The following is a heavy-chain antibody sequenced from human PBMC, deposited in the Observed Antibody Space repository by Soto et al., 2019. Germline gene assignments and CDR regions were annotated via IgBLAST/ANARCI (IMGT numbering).Heavy chain of an antibody. J-gene: IGHJ4*02. V-gene: IGHV1-8*01. CDR1: GHTFTTYD. D-gene: IGHD3-10*01. Sequence: ASLKVSCKPSGHTFTTYDINWVRQAIGNGLEWMGWINPNSGNIGYAQRLQGRVTMTRDTAIRTAYMEVSSLRSDDTAVYYCARGRASGSYYLLDYWGQGTLVTVCS. CDR3: ARGRASGSYYLLDY. CDR2: INPNSGNI.